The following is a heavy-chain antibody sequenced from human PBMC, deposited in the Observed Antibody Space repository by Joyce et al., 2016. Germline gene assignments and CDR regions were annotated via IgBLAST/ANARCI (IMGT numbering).Heavy chain of an antibody. CDR3: ARSFFYCSGGSCFSGEWFDP. CDR1: GGSISSSTYY. V-gene: IGHV4-39*07. D-gene: IGHD2-15*01. Sequence: QLQLQESGPGLVKPSETLSLSCTVSGGSISSSTYYWGWIRQPPRKGLEWIGSVYYSGITYYTPSLKSRVTISVDTSKNQCSLKLTSVTAADTAVYYCARSFFYCSGGSCFSGEWFDPWGQGTLVTVSS. J-gene: IGHJ5*02. CDR2: VYYSGIT.